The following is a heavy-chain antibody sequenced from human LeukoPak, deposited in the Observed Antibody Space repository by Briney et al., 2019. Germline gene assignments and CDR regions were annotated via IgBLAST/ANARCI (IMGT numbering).Heavy chain of an antibody. J-gene: IGHJ5*02. D-gene: IGHD3-10*01. CDR2: MNPNSGNT. V-gene: IGHV1-8*01. CDR3: ARGRAMVRGVMGSWFDP. CDR1: GYTFTSYD. Sequence: ASVKVSCKASGYTFTSYDFNWVRQATGQGLEWMGWMNPNSGNTGYAQKFQGRVTMTRNTSISTAYMELSSLRFEDTALYYCARGRAMVRGVMGSWFDPWGQGTLVTVSS.